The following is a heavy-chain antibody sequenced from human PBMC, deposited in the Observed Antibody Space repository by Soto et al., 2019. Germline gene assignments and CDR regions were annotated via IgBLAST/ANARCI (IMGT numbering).Heavy chain of an antibody. CDR3: ARHRRSWNFDL. CDR1: GNSFTSDD. Sequence: QVQLVQSGAEVRKPGASVKVSCKTSGNSFTSDDINWIRQATGQGLEWMGWMNPSSGNTGYAQKFQGRVTMTRDTSVRTAYMELTSLTSEDTAVYYCARHRRSWNFDLWGRGTLVTVSS. CDR2: MNPSSGNT. V-gene: IGHV1-8*01. D-gene: IGHD3-10*01. J-gene: IGHJ2*01.